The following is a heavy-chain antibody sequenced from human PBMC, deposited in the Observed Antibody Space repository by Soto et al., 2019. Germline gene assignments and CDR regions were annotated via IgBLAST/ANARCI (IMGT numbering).Heavy chain of an antibody. D-gene: IGHD3-10*01. CDR3: TRGPRPISTGTGAY. CDR1: GFTFSSNG. V-gene: IGHV3-33*01. J-gene: IGHJ4*02. Sequence: GGSLRLSCAASGFTFSSNGMHWVRQAPGKGLEWVAVIWYDGNKKYYGDSVRGRFTISRDNVNDTLYLQMNNLRAEDSGLYYCTRGPRPISTGTGAYWGQGTQVTVSS. CDR2: IWYDGNKK.